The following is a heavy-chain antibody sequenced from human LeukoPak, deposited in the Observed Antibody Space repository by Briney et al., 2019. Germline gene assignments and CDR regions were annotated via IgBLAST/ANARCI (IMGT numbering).Heavy chain of an antibody. D-gene: IGHD3-22*01. CDR1: GGSISSGGYY. J-gene: IGHJ4*02. CDR3: ARDITGFYYDSSGTY. V-gene: IGHV4-30-4*01. Sequence: SETLSLTCTVSGGSISSGGYYWSWIRQPPGKGLEWIGYIYYSGSTYYNPSLKSRVTISVDTSKNQFSLKLSSVTAADTAVYYCARDITGFYYDSSGTYWGQGTLVTVSS. CDR2: IYYSGST.